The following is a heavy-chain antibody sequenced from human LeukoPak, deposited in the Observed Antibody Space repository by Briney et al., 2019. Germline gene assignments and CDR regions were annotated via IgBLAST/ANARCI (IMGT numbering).Heavy chain of an antibody. CDR1: GSTFSSYA. CDR2: IIPIFGTA. Sequence: ASVKVSCKASGSTFSSYAISWVRQAPGQGLEWMGGIIPIFGTANYAQKFQGRVTITADESTSTAYMELSSLRSEDTAVYYCARASDRAQNYDFWSGYFSRFDYWGQGTLVTVSS. D-gene: IGHD3-3*01. CDR3: ARASDRAQNYDFWSGYFSRFDY. J-gene: IGHJ4*02. V-gene: IGHV1-69*13.